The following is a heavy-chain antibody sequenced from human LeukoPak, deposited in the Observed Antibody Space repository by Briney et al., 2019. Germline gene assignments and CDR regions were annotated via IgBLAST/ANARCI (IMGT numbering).Heavy chain of an antibody. J-gene: IGHJ3*02. CDR2: IYSSGST. CDR1: GGSISSGTYY. D-gene: IGHD4-23*01. CDR3: ARGYHGGSSNAFDI. V-gene: IGHV4-31*03. Sequence: SETLSLTCTVSGGSISSGTYYWSWIRQHPEKGLEWIGYIYSSGSTYYNPSLKSRVTVSVGTSENQFSLKLSSVTAADTAVYYCARGYHGGSSNAFDIWGQGTMVTVSS.